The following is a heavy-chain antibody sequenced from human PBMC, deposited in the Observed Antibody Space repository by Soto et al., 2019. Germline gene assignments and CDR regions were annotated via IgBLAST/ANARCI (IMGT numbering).Heavy chain of an antibody. CDR2: ISGSGGST. J-gene: IGHJ4*02. CDR1: GFTFSSYA. CDR3: AKDSGIQLLYYFDY. Sequence: EVQLLESGGGLVQPGGSLRLSCAASGFTFSSYAMSWVRQAPGKGLEWVSAISGSGGSTYYADSVKGRFTISRDNSKNTLYLKMKSLRAEDTAVYYCAKDSGIQLLYYFDYWGQGTLVTVSS. V-gene: IGHV3-23*01. D-gene: IGHD5-18*01.